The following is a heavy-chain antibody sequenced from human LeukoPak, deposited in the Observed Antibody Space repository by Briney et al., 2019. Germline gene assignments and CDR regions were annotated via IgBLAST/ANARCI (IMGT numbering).Heavy chain of an antibody. V-gene: IGHV3-21*01. D-gene: IGHD1-26*01. CDR2: ISSSSSYI. CDR3: ARGVGAKSFDY. J-gene: IGHJ4*02. Sequence: GGSLRLSCAASGFTFSSSSMNWVRQAPGKGLEWVSSISSSSSYIYYADSVKGRFTISRDNAKNSLYLQMNSLRAEDTAVYYCARGVGAKSFDYWGQGTLVTVSS. CDR1: GFTFSSSS.